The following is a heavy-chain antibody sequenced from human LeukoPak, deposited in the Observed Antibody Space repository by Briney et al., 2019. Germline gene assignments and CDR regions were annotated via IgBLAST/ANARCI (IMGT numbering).Heavy chain of an antibody. D-gene: IGHD1-26*01. CDR2: IWYDGSNK. V-gene: IGHV3-33*06. CDR3: AKDQGGSYSYFDY. Sequence: PGRSLRLSCAASGFTFSSYGMHWVRQAPGKGLEWVAVIWYDGSNKYYADSVKGRFTISSDNSKNTLYLQMNSLRAEDTAVYYCAKDQGGSYSYFDYWGQGTLVTVSS. J-gene: IGHJ4*02. CDR1: GFTFSSYG.